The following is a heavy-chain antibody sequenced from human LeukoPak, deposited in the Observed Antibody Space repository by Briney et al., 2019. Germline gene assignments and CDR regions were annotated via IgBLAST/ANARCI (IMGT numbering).Heavy chain of an antibody. CDR3: ALVCNTSCFPPEDAFDI. CDR1: GYSFTSSW. CDR2: IYPGDSDT. J-gene: IGHJ3*02. Sequence: GESLKISCMGSGYSFTSSWIGWVRQMPGKGLEWMGIIYPGDSDTRYSPSFQGQVTISADKSINTAYLQWSSLKASDTAMYYCALVCNTSCFPPEDAFDIWGQGTMVTVSS. D-gene: IGHD2-2*01. V-gene: IGHV5-51*01.